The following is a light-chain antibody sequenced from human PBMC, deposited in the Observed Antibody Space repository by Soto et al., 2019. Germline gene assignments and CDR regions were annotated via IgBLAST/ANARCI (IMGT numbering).Light chain of an antibody. Sequence: EVVLTQSPATLSLSPGERGTLSCRASKNISTYLAWYRQKPGQPPRLLIYDASDRATGVPTRISGGGSGTDFTLTLSSLEPEDVATYYCLQRAHWPPLTFGGGTKVEIK. V-gene: IGKV3-11*01. CDR2: DAS. CDR1: KNISTY. CDR3: LQRAHWPPLT. J-gene: IGKJ4*01.